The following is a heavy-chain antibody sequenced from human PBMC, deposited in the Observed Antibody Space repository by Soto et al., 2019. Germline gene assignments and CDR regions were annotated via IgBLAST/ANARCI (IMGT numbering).Heavy chain of an antibody. D-gene: IGHD1-26*01. Sequence: GSLRLSCAASGFTFSSYWMSWVRQAPGKGLEWVANIKQDGSEKYYVDSVKGRFTISRDNAKNSLYLQMNSLRAEDTAVYYCARDRWDENYYYYYMDVWGKGTTVTVSS. CDR1: GFTFSSYW. J-gene: IGHJ6*03. V-gene: IGHV3-7*01. CDR3: ARDRWDENYYYYYMDV. CDR2: IKQDGSEK.